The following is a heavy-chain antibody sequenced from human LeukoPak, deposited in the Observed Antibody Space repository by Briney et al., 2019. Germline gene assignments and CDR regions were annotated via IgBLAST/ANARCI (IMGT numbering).Heavy chain of an antibody. CDR1: GYIFTNYY. CDR2: INPSGGST. J-gene: IGHJ4*02. D-gene: IGHD6-13*01. V-gene: IGHV1-46*01. Sequence: GASVKVSCKASGYIFTNYYMHWVRQAPGQGLEWMGIINPSGGSTSYAQNFQGRLTLTRDTSASTVSMELSSLRSEDTAVYYCARGTGYSSSWPPHWGQGTLVTVSS. CDR3: ARGTGYSSSWPPH.